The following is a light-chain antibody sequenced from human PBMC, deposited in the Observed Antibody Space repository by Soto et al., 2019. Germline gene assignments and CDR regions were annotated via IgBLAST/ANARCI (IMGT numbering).Light chain of an antibody. CDR3: QLWDGSSDHYV. V-gene: IGLV3-21*02. Sequence: KELTQPPSVSLSPGQTARITCGGNNIGSKSVHWYQQKPGQAPVLVVYDDSDRPSGIPERFSGSNSGNTATLTINRVEAGDEADYYCQLWDGSSDHYVYGTGTKVTVL. J-gene: IGLJ1*01. CDR2: DDS. CDR1: NIGSKS.